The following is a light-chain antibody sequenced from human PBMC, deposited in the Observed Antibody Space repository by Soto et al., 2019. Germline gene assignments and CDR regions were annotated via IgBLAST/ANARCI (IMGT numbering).Light chain of an antibody. Sequence: EIVMTQSPATLSVSPGERATLSCRASPSVSGNLAWYQQKPGQAPRLLIHGASTRSTGIPARFSGSGSGTEFTLSIFILQTEDFVVYCCQQYNKWPRTFGQGTKVEIK. CDR1: PSVSGN. V-gene: IGKV3-15*01. CDR2: GAS. CDR3: QQYNKWPRT. J-gene: IGKJ1*01.